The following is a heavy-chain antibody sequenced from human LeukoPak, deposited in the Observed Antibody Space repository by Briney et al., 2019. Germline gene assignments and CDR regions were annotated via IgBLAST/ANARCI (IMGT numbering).Heavy chain of an antibody. CDR1: GYTFTSYD. CDR3: ARSITYYDILTGSPNYYYYYMDV. CDR2: MNPNSGNT. Sequence: ASVKVSCKASGYTFTSYDSNWVRQATGQGLEWMGWMNPNSGNTGYAQKFQGRVTMTRNTAISTAYMELSSLRSEDTAVYYCARSITYYDILTGSPNYYYYYMDVWGKGTTVTVSS. J-gene: IGHJ6*03. V-gene: IGHV1-8*01. D-gene: IGHD3-9*01.